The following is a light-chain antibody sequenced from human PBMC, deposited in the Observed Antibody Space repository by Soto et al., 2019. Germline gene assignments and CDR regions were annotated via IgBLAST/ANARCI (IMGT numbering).Light chain of an antibody. J-gene: IGKJ4*01. V-gene: IGKV1-27*01. CDR1: QDIGNF. CDR3: QKCKGAPFT. Sequence: DIQMTQSPSSLSAFVGDRVTITCRASQDIGNFLAWYQQKPGKVPKLLIYAASTLQSGVPSRFSGSGSGTDCTLTISSLQPEDVATYYGQKCKGAPFTVGGGTKGEIK. CDR2: AAS.